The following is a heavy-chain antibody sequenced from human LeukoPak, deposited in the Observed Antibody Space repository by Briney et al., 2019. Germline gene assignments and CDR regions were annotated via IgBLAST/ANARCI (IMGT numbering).Heavy chain of an antibody. CDR1: GGSISGYY. V-gene: IGHV4-59*01. CDR3: ASRSSIWSRYQDTFFYFGS. CDR2: IYYSGST. D-gene: IGHD3-3*01. J-gene: IGHJ4*02. Sequence: KPPETPSLTCTVSGGSISGYYGSWIRQPPGKRLEWIGHIYYSGSTNYNPSLKSRVTISVDTSKNPFSLKLSSVPSADTAVYYCASRSSIWSRYQDTFFYFGSWGQATVDTVSS.